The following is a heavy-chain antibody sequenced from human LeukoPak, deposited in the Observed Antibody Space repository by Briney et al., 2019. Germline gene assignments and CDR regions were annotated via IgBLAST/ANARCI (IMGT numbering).Heavy chain of an antibody. V-gene: IGHV3-15*01. D-gene: IGHD2-2*01. CDR2: IKSKTDGGTA. Sequence: GGSLRLSCAASGFTFSNAWMSWVRQAPGKGLEWVGRIKSKTDGGTADYAAPVKGRFTISRNDSINTLYLQMNSLRAEDTAVYYCAKGGTVAVPAVGDWGQGTLVTVSS. J-gene: IGHJ4*02. CDR3: AKGGTVAVPAVGD. CDR1: GFTFSNAW.